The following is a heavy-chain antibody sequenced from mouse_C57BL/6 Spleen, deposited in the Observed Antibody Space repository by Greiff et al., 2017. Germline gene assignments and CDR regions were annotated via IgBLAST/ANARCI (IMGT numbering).Heavy chain of an antibody. J-gene: IGHJ1*03. V-gene: IGHV1-52*01. Sequence: QVQLQQPGAELVMPGASVKLSCKASGYTFTSYWMHWVKQRPIQGLEWIGNIDPSDSETHYNQKFKDKATLTVDKSSSTAYMQLSSLTSEDSAVYYCARDYYYGSSHWYFDVWGTGTTVTVSS. CDR2: IDPSDSET. CDR3: ARDYYYGSSHWYFDV. D-gene: IGHD1-1*01. CDR1: GYTFTSYW.